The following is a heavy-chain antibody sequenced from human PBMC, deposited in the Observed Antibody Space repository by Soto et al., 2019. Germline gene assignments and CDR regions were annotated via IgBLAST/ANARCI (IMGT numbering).Heavy chain of an antibody. CDR1: GYTFTSYY. D-gene: IGHD4-17*01. J-gene: IGHJ3*02. CDR2: INPSGGST. V-gene: IGHV1-46*01. Sequence: ASVKVSCKASGYTFTSYYMHWVRQAPGQGLEWMGIINPSGGSTSYAQKFQGRVTMTRDTSTSTVYMELSSLRSEDTAVYYCARDRGSTTVVTGDAFDIWGQGTMVTVSS. CDR3: ARDRGSTTVVTGDAFDI.